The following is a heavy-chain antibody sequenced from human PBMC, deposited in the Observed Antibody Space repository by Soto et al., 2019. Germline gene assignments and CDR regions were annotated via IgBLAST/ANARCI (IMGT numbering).Heavy chain of an antibody. Sequence: PGGSLRLSCAASGFTFSSYGMHWVRQAPGKGLEWVAVISYDGSNKYYADSVKGRFTISRDNSKNTLYLQMNSLRAEDTAVYYCAKVRYRATSCYTCPLDVWGQGTTVTVSS. CDR1: GFTFSSYG. V-gene: IGHV3-30*18. CDR2: ISYDGSNK. CDR3: AKVRYRATSCYTCPLDV. J-gene: IGHJ6*02. D-gene: IGHD2-2*02.